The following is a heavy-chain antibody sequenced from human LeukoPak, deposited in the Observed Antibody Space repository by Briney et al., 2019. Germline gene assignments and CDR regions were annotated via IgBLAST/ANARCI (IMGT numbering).Heavy chain of an antibody. V-gene: IGHV4-39*01. J-gene: IGHJ4*02. CDR2: IYYSGST. CDR1: GGSISSSSYY. Sequence: SETLSLTCTVPGGSISSSSYYWGWIRQPPGKGLEWIGSIYYSGSTYYNPSLKSRVTISVDTSKNQFSLKLSSVTAADTAVYYCARPGVEDGYKTDFDYWGQGTLVTVSS. CDR3: ARPGVEDGYKTDFDY. D-gene: IGHD5-24*01.